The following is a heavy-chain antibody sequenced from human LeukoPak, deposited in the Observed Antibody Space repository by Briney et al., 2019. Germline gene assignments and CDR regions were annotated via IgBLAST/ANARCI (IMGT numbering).Heavy chain of an antibody. J-gene: IGHJ4*02. CDR3: ATKQWLAPPLDS. CDR2: INTDGTVT. CDR1: GFTFSKYW. Sequence: TGGSLRLSCAASGFTFSKYWMLWVRQAPGEGLESVSRINTDGTVTTYADSVKGRFTVSRDNADNTMFLQMNGVRDEDTAVYYCATKQWLAPPLDSWGQGTPVTVSS. D-gene: IGHD6-19*01. V-gene: IGHV3-74*01.